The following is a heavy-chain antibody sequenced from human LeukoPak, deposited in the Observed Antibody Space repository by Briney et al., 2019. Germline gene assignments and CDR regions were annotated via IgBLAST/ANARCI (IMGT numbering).Heavy chain of an antibody. CDR1: GFTFSSYE. CDR2: ISSSGSTI. Sequence: GGSLRLSCAASGFTFSSYEMNWVRQAPGKGLEWVSYISSSGSTIYYADSVKGRFTISRDNAKNSLYLQMNSLRAEDTAVYYCARDSRGYSGYDPRSHFDYWGQATLVTVSS. J-gene: IGHJ4*02. CDR3: ARDSRGYSGYDPRSHFDY. V-gene: IGHV3-48*03. D-gene: IGHD5-12*01.